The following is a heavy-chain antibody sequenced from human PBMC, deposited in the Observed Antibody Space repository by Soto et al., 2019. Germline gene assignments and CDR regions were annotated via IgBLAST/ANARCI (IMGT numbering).Heavy chain of an antibody. Sequence: EVQLVESGGGLVQPGRSLRLSCAASGFTFDDYAMHWVRQAPGKGLEWVSGISWHSGSIGYADSVKGRFTISRDNAKNSLYLQMNSLRAEDTALYYCAKDRSIVATIGDYYMDVWGKGTTVTVSS. V-gene: IGHV3-9*01. CDR3: AKDRSIVATIGDYYMDV. J-gene: IGHJ6*03. CDR1: GFTFDDYA. D-gene: IGHD5-12*01. CDR2: ISWHSGSI.